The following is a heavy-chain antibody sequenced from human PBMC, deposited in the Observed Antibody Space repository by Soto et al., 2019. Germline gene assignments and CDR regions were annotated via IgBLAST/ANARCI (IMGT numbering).Heavy chain of an antibody. CDR1: GFTFSSYA. CDR2: ISGSGGST. J-gene: IGHJ1*01. D-gene: IGHD6-19*01. Sequence: EVQLLESGGGLVQPGGSLRLSCAASGFTFSSYAMSWVRHAPGKGLEWVSAISGSGGSTYYADSVKGRFTISRDNSKNTLYLQMNSLRAEDTAVYSCAKVASEQWLMRAEYFQQWGQGTLVTVSS. CDR3: AKVASEQWLMRAEYFQQ. V-gene: IGHV3-23*01.